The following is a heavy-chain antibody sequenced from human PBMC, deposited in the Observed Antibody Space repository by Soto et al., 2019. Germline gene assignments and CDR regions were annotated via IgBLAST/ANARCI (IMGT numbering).Heavy chain of an antibody. CDR1: GYTFTSYG. D-gene: IGHD6-13*01. CDR2: INAANGDT. CDR3: VRRHVSATGIDWFDP. J-gene: IGHJ5*02. V-gene: IGHV1-3*01. Sequence: GPSVKVSCKASGYTFTSYGIHWVRQAPGQRLEWMGWINAANGDTKYSPKFQGRVTITRDTSASTAYMELSSLRSEDTAVYYYVRRHVSATGIDWFDPWGQGTLVSVS.